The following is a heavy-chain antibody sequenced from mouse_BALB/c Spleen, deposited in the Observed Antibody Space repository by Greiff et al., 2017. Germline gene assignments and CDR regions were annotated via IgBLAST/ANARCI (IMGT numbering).Heavy chain of an antibody. CDR2: ISNLAYSI. D-gene: IGHD1-1*01. CDR1: GFTFSDYG. J-gene: IGHJ4*01. CDR3: ARIGYYGSSYAMDY. Sequence: DVKLVESGGGLVQPGGSRKLSCAASGFTFSDYGMAWVRQAPGKGPEWVAFISNLAYSIYYADTVTGRFTISRENAKNTLYLEMSSLRSEDTAMYYCARIGYYGSSYAMDYWGQGTSVTVSS. V-gene: IGHV5-15*02.